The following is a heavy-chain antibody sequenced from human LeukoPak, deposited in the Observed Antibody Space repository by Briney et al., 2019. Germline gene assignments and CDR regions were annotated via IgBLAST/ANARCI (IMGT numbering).Heavy chain of an antibody. CDR1: GYTFTSYA. CDR3: ARGFQGHWFDT. D-gene: IGHD2-21*01. Sequence: ASVKVSCKASGYTFTSYAMHWVRQAPGQRLEWMGWVNAGSENTMYSQKFQGRVTIARDTSASAAYMELSSLTSEDTAVYYCARGFQGHWFDTWGQGTPVTVSS. CDR2: VNAGSENT. V-gene: IGHV1-3*01. J-gene: IGHJ5*02.